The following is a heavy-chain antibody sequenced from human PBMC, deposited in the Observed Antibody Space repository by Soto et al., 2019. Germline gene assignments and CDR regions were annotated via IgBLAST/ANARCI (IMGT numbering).Heavy chain of an antibody. CDR1: GFTFSSYE. CDR3: ARGRAYYYGSSGYYPH. J-gene: IGHJ4*02. V-gene: IGHV3-48*03. CDR2: ISSSGSTI. Sequence: EVQLVESGGGLVQPGGSLRLSCAASGFTFSSYEMNWVRQAPGKGLEWVSYISSSGSTIYYADSVKGRFTISRDNAKNSLYLQMNSLRAEDTAVYYCARGRAYYYGSSGYYPHWGQGTLVTVSS. D-gene: IGHD3-22*01.